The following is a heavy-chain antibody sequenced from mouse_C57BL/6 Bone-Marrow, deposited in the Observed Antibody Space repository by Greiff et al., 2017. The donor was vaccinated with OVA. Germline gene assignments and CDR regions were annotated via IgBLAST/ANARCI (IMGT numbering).Heavy chain of an antibody. J-gene: IGHJ4*01. CDR2: INPSSGYT. CDR1: GYTFTSYT. Sequence: QVQLKESGAELARPGASVKMSCKASGYTFTSYTMHWVQQRPGQGLEWIGYINPSSGYTKYNQKFKDKATLTADKSSSTAYMQLSSLTSEDSAVYYCARRAMDYWGQGTSVTVSS. V-gene: IGHV1-4*01. CDR3: ARRAMDY.